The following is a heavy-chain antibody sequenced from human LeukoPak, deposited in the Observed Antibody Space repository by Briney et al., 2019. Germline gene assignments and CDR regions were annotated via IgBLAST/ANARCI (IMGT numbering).Heavy chain of an antibody. D-gene: IGHD3-3*01. CDR1: GFTFGDYA. Sequence: PGGSLRLSCTASGFTFGDYAMSWVRQAPGKGLEWVGFIRSKAYGGTTEYAASVKGRFTISRDDSESIAYLQMNSLKTEDTAVYYCTRVYDFWSGYFGRYYYYMDVWGKGTTVTVSS. CDR3: TRVYDFWSGYFGRYYYYMDV. CDR2: IRSKAYGGTT. J-gene: IGHJ6*03. V-gene: IGHV3-49*04.